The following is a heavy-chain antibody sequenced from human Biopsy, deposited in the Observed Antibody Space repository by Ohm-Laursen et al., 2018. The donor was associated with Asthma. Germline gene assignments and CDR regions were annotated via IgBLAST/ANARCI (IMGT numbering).Heavy chain of an antibody. D-gene: IGHD6-19*01. Sequence: TLSLTCTVSGDSITSGGCCWNWIRQHLGKGLEWIGYIHHSGTSYFNPSLKSRASFSRDTSKNQFSLKLSSVTAADTAVYYCARASVAASSNWFDPWGQGTLVTVSS. V-gene: IGHV4-31*03. J-gene: IGHJ5*02. CDR2: IHHSGTS. CDR1: GDSITSGGCC. CDR3: ARASVAASSNWFDP.